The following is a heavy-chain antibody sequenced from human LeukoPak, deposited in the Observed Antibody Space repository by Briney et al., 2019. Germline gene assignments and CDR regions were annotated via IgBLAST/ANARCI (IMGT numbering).Heavy chain of an antibody. CDR3: ARDYQYSSSPGYDY. CDR2: IIPIFGTA. Sequence: ASVKVSCKASGGTFSSYAISWVRQAPGQGLEWMGGIIPIFGTANYAHKFQGRVTITADESTSTAYMELSSLRSEDTAVYYCARDYQYSSSPGYDYWGQGTLVTVSS. J-gene: IGHJ4*02. D-gene: IGHD6-6*01. CDR1: GGTFSSYA. V-gene: IGHV1-69*13.